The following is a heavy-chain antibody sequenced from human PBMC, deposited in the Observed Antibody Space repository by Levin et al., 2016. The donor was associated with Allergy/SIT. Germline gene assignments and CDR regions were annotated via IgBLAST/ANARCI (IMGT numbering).Heavy chain of an antibody. CDR2: IYYSGST. J-gene: IGHJ4*02. Sequence: RQAPGKGLEWIGSIYYSGSTYYNPSLKSRVTISVDTSKNQFSLKLSSVTAADTAVYYCAIARGGKQYYFDYWGQGTLVTVSS. CDR3: AIARGGKQYYFDY. V-gene: IGHV4-39*01. D-gene: IGHD4-23*01.